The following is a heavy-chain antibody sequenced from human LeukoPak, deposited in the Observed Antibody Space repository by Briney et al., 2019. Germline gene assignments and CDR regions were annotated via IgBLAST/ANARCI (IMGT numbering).Heavy chain of an antibody. CDR2: ISYDGSNK. Sequence: GGSLRLSCAASGFTFSSYAMHWVRQAPGKGLEWVAVISYDGSNKYYADSVKGRFTISRDNSKNTLYLQMNSLRAEDTAVYYCARARAGAGTFFFDYWGQGTLVTVSS. D-gene: IGHD6-13*01. V-gene: IGHV3-30*14. CDR3: ARARAGAGTFFFDY. J-gene: IGHJ4*02. CDR1: GFTFSSYA.